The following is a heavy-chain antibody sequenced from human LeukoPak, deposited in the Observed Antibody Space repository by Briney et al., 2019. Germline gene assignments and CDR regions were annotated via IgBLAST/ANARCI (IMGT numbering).Heavy chain of an antibody. D-gene: IGHD6-6*01. J-gene: IGHJ6*04. V-gene: IGHV4-59*01. CDR2: IYYSGST. CDR1: GGSISSNY. Sequence: KPSETLSLTCTVSGGSISSNYWNWIRQPPGKGLEWIAYIYYSGSTNHNPSLKSRVTISVDTPKNQFSLKLSSVTAADTAVYYCARDLSSSSSMDVWGKGTTVTVSS. CDR3: ARDLSSSSSMDV.